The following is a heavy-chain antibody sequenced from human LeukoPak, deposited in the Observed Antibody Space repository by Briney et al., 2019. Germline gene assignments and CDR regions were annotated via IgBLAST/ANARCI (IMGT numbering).Heavy chain of an antibody. CDR1: GYTFTGYY. D-gene: IGHD3-22*01. J-gene: IGHJ4*02. V-gene: IGHV1-2*02. CDR3: ARDRNFIYYDSSGYYCELRN. Sequence: ASVKVSCKASGYTFTGYYMHWVRQAPGQGLEWMGWINPNSGGTNYAQKFQGRVTMTRDMSISTAYMELSRLRSDDTAVYYCARDRNFIYYDSSGYYCELRNWGQGTLVTVSS. CDR2: INPNSGGT.